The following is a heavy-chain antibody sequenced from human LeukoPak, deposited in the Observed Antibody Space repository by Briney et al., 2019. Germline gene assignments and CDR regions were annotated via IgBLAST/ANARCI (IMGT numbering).Heavy chain of an antibody. V-gene: IGHV3-30*18. J-gene: IGHJ4*02. CDR1: GFTFSSYG. CDR3: AKDHPDYSYYFDY. CDR2: ISYDGSNK. D-gene: IGHD3-10*01. Sequence: PGGSLRLSCAASGFTFSSYGMHWVRQAPGKGLEWVAVISYDGSNKYYADSVKGRFTISRDNSKNTLYLQMNSLRAEDTAVYYCAKDHPDYSYYFDYWGQGTLVIVSS.